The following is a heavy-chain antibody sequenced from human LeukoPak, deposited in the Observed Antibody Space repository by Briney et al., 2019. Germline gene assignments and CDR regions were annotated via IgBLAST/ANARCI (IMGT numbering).Heavy chain of an antibody. J-gene: IGHJ4*02. V-gene: IGHV3-23*01. CDR3: AKGPSSGHDY. D-gene: IGHD3-22*01. CDR1: GFTFSSYS. CDR2: ISGSGGST. Sequence: GGSLRLSCAASGFTFSSYSMNWVRQAPGKGLEWVSAISGSGGSTYYADSVKGRFTISRDNSKNTLYLQMNSLRAEDTAVYYCAKGPSSGHDYWGQGTLVTVSS.